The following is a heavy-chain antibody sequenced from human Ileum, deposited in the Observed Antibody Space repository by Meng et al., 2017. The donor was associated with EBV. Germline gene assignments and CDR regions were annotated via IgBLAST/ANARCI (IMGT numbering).Heavy chain of an antibody. V-gene: IGHV3-23*04. CDR2: ISGSGSTI. Sequence: EVQLVEFGGGLVQPGEVLRLSCAASGLAFSSYTMNWVRQAPGKGLEWVSSISGSGSTIYYADSIKGRFTISRDNSKNTLYLQMNSLGAEDTAVYYCSGTWFNRYYFHYWGQGTLVTVSS. J-gene: IGHJ4*02. D-gene: IGHD6-13*01. CDR3: SGTWFNRYYFHY. CDR1: GLAFSSYT.